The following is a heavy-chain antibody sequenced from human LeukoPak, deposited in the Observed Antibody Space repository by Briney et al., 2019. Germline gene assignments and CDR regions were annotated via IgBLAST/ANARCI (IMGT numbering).Heavy chain of an antibody. V-gene: IGHV3-23*01. J-gene: IGHJ4*02. CDR1: GFTFSSYG. Sequence: GGSLRLSCAASGFTFSSYGMSWVRQAPGKGLEWVSAISGSGGSTYYADSVKGRFTISRDNSKNTLYLQMNSLRAEDTAVYYCAKESDITIFGVVIPYFDYWGQGTLVTVSS. CDR2: ISGSGGST. CDR3: AKESDITIFGVVIPYFDY. D-gene: IGHD3-3*01.